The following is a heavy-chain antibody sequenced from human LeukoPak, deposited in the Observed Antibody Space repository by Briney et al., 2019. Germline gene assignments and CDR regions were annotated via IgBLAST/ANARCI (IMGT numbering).Heavy chain of an antibody. V-gene: IGHV1-18*01. CDR2: ISAYNGNT. CDR1: GYTFTSYG. Sequence: GASVKVSCKASGYTFTSYGISWVRQAPGQGLEWMGWISAYNGNTNYAQKLQGRVTMTTDTSTSTAYMELRSLRSDDTAVYYCAREVRSAIAAAGSDAFDIWGQGTMVTVSS. J-gene: IGHJ3*02. CDR3: AREVRSAIAAAGSDAFDI. D-gene: IGHD6-13*01.